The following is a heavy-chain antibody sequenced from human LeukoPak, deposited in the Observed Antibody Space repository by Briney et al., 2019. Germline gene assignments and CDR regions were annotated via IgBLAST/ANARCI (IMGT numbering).Heavy chain of an antibody. D-gene: IGHD2-15*01. CDR1: GFTFSDCA. CDR2: ISSSSSYI. V-gene: IGHV3-21*01. J-gene: IGHJ4*02. CDR3: ARAPGRYCSGGSCYPAY. Sequence: GGSLRLSCAASGFTFSDCAMTWVRQAPGKGLEWVSSISSSSSYIYYADSVKGRFTISRDNAKNSLYLQMNSLRAEDTAVYYCARAPGRYCSGGSCYPAYWGQGTLVTVSS.